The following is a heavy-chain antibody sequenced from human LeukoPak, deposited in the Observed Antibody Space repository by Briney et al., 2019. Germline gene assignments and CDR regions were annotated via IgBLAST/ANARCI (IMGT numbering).Heavy chain of an antibody. CDR2: IKNDGTGT. CDR1: GFSISTYW. J-gene: IGHJ3*02. CDR3: ARDYSHGFDI. D-gene: IGHD4-11*01. V-gene: IGHV3-74*01. Sequence: GGSLRLSCAASGFSISTYWMHWVRQVPGKGLVWVSHIKNDGTGTSYADSVEGRFTISRDNAKNTLYLQMNSLRAEDTAVYYCARDYSHGFDIWGQGTVVTVSS.